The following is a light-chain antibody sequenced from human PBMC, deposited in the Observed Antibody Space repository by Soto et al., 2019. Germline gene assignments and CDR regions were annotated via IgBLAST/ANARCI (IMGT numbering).Light chain of an antibody. V-gene: IGLV2-8*01. CDR3: SSYAGINNLGV. Sequence: QSALTQPPSASGSPGQSVTISCTGTSSDDGGYKYVSWYQQHPDKAPKLMIFEVNKRPSGVPDRFSGSKSGNTASLTVSGLHAEDEADYYCSSYAGINNLGVFGTGTKLTVL. CDR1: SSDDGGYKY. J-gene: IGLJ1*01. CDR2: EVN.